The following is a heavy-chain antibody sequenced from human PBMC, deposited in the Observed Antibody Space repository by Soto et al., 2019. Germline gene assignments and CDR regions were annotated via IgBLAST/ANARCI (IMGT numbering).Heavy chain of an antibody. V-gene: IGHV3-30*18. CDR2: ISYDGSNK. CDR3: AKDCYGDGMDV. Sequence: HPGGSLRLSCAASGFTFSSYGMHWVRQAPGKELEWVAVISYDGSNKYYADSVKGRFTISRDNSKNTLYLQMNSLRAEDTAVYYCAKDCYGDGMDVWGQGTTVTVSS. D-gene: IGHD4-17*01. J-gene: IGHJ6*02. CDR1: GFTFSSYG.